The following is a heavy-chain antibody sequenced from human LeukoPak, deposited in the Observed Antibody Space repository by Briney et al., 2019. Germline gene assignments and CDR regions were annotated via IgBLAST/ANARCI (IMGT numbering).Heavy chain of an antibody. CDR2: ISTNGGST. J-gene: IGHJ5*02. D-gene: IGHD3-22*01. CDR1: GLNFSSYA. CDR3: ARENDYYDRTLDP. V-gene: IGHV3-64D*06. Sequence: PGGSLRLSCSASGLNFSSYAMHWVRQAPGKGLEYVSAISTNGGSTYYADSVKARFTISRDNSKNTLYLQMSSLRPDDTAVYYCARENDYYDRTLDPWGQGTLVTVSS.